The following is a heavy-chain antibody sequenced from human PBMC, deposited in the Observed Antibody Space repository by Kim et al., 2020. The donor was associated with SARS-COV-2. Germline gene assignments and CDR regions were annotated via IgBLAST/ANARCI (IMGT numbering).Heavy chain of an antibody. CDR1: GFAMSPYF. D-gene: IGHD1-26*01. Sequence: GGSLRLSCASSGFAMSPYFLHWVRQAPGKGLQWVSLVSYDGTDRHYTDSVKGRFTISRDNGKNILYLHMNNLRPDDTAIYYCAREPKLNNVGQGLDCWGRGPLDTVSP. CDR2: VSYDGTDR. J-gene: IGHJ4*02. CDR3: AREPKLNNVGQGLDC. V-gene: IGHV3-30*04.